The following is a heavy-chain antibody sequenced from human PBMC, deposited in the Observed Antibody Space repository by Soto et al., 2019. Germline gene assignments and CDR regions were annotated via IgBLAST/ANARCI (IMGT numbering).Heavy chain of an antibody. CDR3: SRALDSSGSYFTPY. Sequence: GGSLILSCTASGFTFGDYAMSWVRQAPGKGLEWVGFIRSKAHGGTTEYAASVKGRFTIARDDSNSIAYLQMNSLKTEDTAVYYCSRALDSSGSYFTPYWGHGTLVTVPS. CDR2: IRSKAHGGTT. J-gene: IGHJ1*01. D-gene: IGHD3-22*01. CDR1: GFTFGDYA. V-gene: IGHV3-49*04.